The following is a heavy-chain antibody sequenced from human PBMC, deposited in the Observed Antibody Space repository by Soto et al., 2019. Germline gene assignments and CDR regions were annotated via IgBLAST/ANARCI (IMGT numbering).Heavy chain of an antibody. CDR3: ARSNGGFSPNEPSDWYLDL. D-gene: IGHD4-17*01. V-gene: IGHV4-59*08. Sequence: QVQLQESGPGLVKPSETLSLTCTVSGGPMSRYYWSWIRQSPEKGLEWIGNIYYSGSTYCNPSLNSRVTTSIETPKTQFNLKLTSVTAADTAVYYCARSNGGFSPNEPSDWYLDLWGRGTLVTVSS. J-gene: IGHJ2*01. CDR1: GGPMSRYY. CDR2: IYYSGST.